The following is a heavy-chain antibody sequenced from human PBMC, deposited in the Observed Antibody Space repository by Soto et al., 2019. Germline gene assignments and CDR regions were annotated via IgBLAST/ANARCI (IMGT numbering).Heavy chain of an antibody. J-gene: IGHJ4*02. V-gene: IGHV4-59*01. CDR1: GGSISSYY. D-gene: IGHD6-19*01. CDR2: IYYSGST. CDR3: ARGAFSGWLDY. Sequence: SETLSLTCTVSGGSISSYYWSWIRQPPGKGLEWIGYIYYSGSTNYNPSLKSRVTISVDTSKNQFSLKLSSVTAADTAVYYCARGAFSGWLDYWGQGPLVTVSS.